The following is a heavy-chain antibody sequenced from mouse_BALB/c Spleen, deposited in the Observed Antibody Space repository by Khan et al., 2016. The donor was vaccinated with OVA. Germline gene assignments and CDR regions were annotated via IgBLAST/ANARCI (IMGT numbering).Heavy chain of an antibody. V-gene: IGHV1-4*01. Sequence: QVQLKESGAELARPGASVKMSCKASGYTFTTYTMHWVKQRPGQGLEWIGHINPSNGYTNYNQKFKDKSTLTADKSSSTAYMQLSSLTSDYSAVYYCAREGAYYRSDGWFSYWGQGTLVTVSA. CDR2: INPSNGYT. D-gene: IGHD2-14*01. J-gene: IGHJ3*01. CDR3: AREGAYYRSDGWFSY. CDR1: GYTFTTYT.